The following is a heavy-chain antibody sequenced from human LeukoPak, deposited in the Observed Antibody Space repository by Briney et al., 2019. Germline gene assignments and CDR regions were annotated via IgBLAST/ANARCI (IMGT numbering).Heavy chain of an antibody. CDR2: IYTSGST. V-gene: IGHV4-61*02. J-gene: IGHJ3*02. D-gene: IGHD1-26*01. CDR3: ARGPVGGATYYDGDAFGI. CDR1: GGSISSGSYY. Sequence: SETLSLTCSVSGGSISSGSYYWSWIRQPAGKGLEWIGRIYTSGSTNYNPSLKSRVTISVDRSKNQFSLKLSSVTAVDTAVYYCARGPVGGATYYDGDAFGIWGQGTMVTVSS.